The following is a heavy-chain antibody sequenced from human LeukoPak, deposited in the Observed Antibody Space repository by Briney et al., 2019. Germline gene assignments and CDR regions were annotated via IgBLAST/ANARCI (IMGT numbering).Heavy chain of an antibody. J-gene: IGHJ4*02. D-gene: IGHD3-10*01. Sequence: ASVKVSCKVSGYTLTELSMHWVRQAPAKGRVGWVGFDPEDGETIYAQKFQGRVTMTEDTSTHTAYMELRTLRSEDTAVYYCARVRITMVRGANYFDYWGQGTLVTVSS. CDR3: ARVRITMVRGANYFDY. CDR2: FDPEDGET. CDR1: GYTLTELS. V-gene: IGHV1-24*01.